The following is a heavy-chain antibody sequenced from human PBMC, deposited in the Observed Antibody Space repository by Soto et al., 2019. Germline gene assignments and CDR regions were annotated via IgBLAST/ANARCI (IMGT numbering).Heavy chain of an antibody. CDR3: ATLWGQD. J-gene: IGHJ4*02. CDR2: IYYSGST. D-gene: IGHD3-10*01. Sequence: QLQLQESGPGLVKPSETLSLTCTVSGGSISSSSYYWGWIRQPPGKGLEWIGSIYYSGSTYYNPSXXXRXXISVDTSKNQFSLKLSSVTAAATAVYYCATLWGQDWGQGTLVTVSS. V-gene: IGHV4-39*01. CDR1: GGSISSSSYY.